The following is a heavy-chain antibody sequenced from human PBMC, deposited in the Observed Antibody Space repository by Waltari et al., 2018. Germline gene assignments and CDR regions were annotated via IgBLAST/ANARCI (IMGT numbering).Heavy chain of an antibody. Sequence: EVQLMESGGGFVQPGESLRLSCAASGFIFNDYEMNWVRQAPGKGLEWVSYISSSGETMFYAESVQGRFTISRDNAKSALYLQMNSMRAEDTAVYYCARDLPDGDIDYWGQG. J-gene: IGHJ4*02. V-gene: IGHV3-48*03. D-gene: IGHD2-21*02. CDR3: ARDLPDGDIDY. CDR1: GFIFNDYE. CDR2: ISSSGETM.